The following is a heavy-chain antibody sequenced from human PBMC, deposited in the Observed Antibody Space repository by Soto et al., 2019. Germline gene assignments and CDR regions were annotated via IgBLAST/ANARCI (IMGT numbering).Heavy chain of an antibody. CDR1: GFTVAESA. D-gene: IGHD3-10*01. J-gene: IGHJ4*02. Sequence: EVQWVESGGGLVQPGGSLRLSCAASGFTVAESAMHWVRQAPGKGLEWVSGISWNSRSIDYADSVKGRFTISRDNAKNSLFLQMNSLRPGDTALYYCTKGYYGSGSSYFDYWSRGALVTVSS. CDR2: ISWNSRSI. V-gene: IGHV3-9*01. CDR3: TKGYYGSGSSYFDY.